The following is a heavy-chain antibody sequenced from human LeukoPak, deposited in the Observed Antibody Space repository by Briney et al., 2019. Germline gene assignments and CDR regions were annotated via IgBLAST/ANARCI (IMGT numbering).Heavy chain of an antibody. Sequence: PSETLSLTCTVSGGSISSYYWSWIRQPPGKGLEWIGYIYYSGSTNYNPSLKSRVTISVDTSKNQFSLKLSSVTAADTAVYYCARGYSSSWSEDYYYGMGVWGQGTTVTVSS. V-gene: IGHV4-59*01. CDR1: GGSISSYY. CDR2: IYYSGST. J-gene: IGHJ6*02. CDR3: ARGYSSSWSEDYYYGMGV. D-gene: IGHD6-13*01.